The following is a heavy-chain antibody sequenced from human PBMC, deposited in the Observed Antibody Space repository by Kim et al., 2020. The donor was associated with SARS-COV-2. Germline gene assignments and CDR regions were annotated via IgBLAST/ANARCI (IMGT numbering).Heavy chain of an antibody. CDR1: GGSFSGYY. V-gene: IGHV4-34*01. Sequence: SETLSLTCAVYGGSFSGYYWSWIRQPPGKGLEWIGEINHSGSTNYNPSLKSRVTISVDTSKNQFSLKLRSVTAADTAVYYCARGGPFGVRYYYGSGSYRTTYFDYWGQGTLVTVSS. D-gene: IGHD3-10*01. J-gene: IGHJ4*02. CDR2: INHSGST. CDR3: ARGGPFGVRYYYGSGSYRTTYFDY.